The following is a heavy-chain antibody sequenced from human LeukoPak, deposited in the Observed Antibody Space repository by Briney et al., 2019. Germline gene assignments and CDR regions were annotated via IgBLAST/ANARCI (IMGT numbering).Heavy chain of an antibody. V-gene: IGHV3-74*01. CDR2: INSDGSST. D-gene: IGHD3-9*01. CDR1: GFTFSSYW. J-gene: IGHJ4*02. CDR3: ARGWDILTGYPFDY. Sequence: GGSLRLSCAASGFTFSSYWMHWVRQAPGKGLVWVSRINSDGSSTSYADSVKGRFTISRDNAKNTLYLQMNSLRTEDTAVYYCARGWDILTGYPFDYWGQGTLVTVSS.